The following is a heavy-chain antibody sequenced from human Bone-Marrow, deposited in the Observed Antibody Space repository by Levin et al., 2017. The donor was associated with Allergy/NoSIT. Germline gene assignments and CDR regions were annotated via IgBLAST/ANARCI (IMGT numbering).Heavy chain of an antibody. Sequence: SETLSLTCTVSDASVTDYYWTWIRQPPGKGLEWIGHSYYSGSTNYNPSLKSRLTISIDTSKNQFSLRLTSVTAADTAMYYWARRDYGDYFDYWGQGTLVTVSS. CDR1: DASVTDYY. V-gene: IGHV4-59*02. CDR2: SYYSGST. J-gene: IGHJ4*02. D-gene: IGHD4-17*01. CDR3: ARRDYGDYFDY.